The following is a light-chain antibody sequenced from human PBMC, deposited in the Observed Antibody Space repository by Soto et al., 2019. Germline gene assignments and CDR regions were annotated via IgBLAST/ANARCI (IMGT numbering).Light chain of an antibody. CDR2: DAS. V-gene: IGKV3-11*01. J-gene: IGKJ3*01. Sequence: DIVLTQSPGTLSLSPGERATLSCRASQSVSSYLAWYQQKPGQAPRLLIYDASKRPPGTPARFSGSGSGTDFTLTISSLEPEDFAVYYCQQRSNWPRGSFGPGTKVDIK. CDR3: QQRSNWPRGS. CDR1: QSVSSY.